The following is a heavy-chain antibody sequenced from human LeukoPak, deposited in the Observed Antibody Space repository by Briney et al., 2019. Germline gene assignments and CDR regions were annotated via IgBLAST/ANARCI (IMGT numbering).Heavy chain of an antibody. CDR2: ISSSSSYI. J-gene: IGHJ4*02. D-gene: IGHD2-15*01. V-gene: IGHV3-21*01. CDR3: ARVAMLGYSSGGSCQYYDY. Sequence: GGSLRLSCAASGFTFSRYSMNWVRQAPGKGLEWVSSISSSSSYIYYADSVKGRFNISRDNAKNSLYLQMNSLRAEDTAVYYCARVAMLGYSSGGSCQYYDYWGQGTLVTVSS. CDR1: GFTFSRYS.